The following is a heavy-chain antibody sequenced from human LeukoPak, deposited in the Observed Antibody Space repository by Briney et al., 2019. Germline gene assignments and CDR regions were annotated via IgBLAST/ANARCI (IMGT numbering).Heavy chain of an antibody. V-gene: IGHV1-8*01. D-gene: IGHD1-26*01. CDR1: GYTFTSYD. CDR2: MNPNSGNT. Sequence: GASVKVSCKASGYTFTSYDINWVRQATGQGLEWMGWMNPNSGNTGYAQKFQGRVTMTRNTSISTAYMELSSLRSEDTAVYYCARARRYFGKVGATLYYFDYWGQGTLVTVSS. J-gene: IGHJ4*02. CDR3: ARARRYFGKVGATLYYFDY.